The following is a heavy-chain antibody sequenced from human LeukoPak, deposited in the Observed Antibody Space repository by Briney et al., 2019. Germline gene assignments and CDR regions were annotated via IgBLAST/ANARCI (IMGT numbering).Heavy chain of an antibody. J-gene: IGHJ4*02. CDR3: ARQLRGEAVAGHLQPFDY. V-gene: IGHV4-59*08. CDR1: GGSISSYY. D-gene: IGHD6-19*01. Sequence: SETLSLTCTVSGGSISSYYWNWIRQPPGKGLEWIGYIYYSGSTNYNPTLKSRVTISVDTSKNQFSLKLSPVTAADTAVYFCARQLRGEAVAGHLQPFDYWGQGTLVTVSS. CDR2: IYYSGST.